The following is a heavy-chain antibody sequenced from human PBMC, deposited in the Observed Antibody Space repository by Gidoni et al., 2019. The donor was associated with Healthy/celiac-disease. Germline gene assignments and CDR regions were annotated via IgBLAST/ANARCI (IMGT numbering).Heavy chain of an antibody. CDR1: GFTFSNAW. CDR2: IKSKTDGGTT. V-gene: IGHV3-15*07. J-gene: IGHJ4*02. D-gene: IGHD5-12*01. CDR3: TTDRGYSGYDFGY. Sequence: EVQLVESGGGLVKPGGSLRLSCAASGFTFSNAWMNWVRQAPGKGLAWVGRIKSKTDGGTTDYAAPVKGRFTISRDDSKNTLYLQMNSLKTEDTAVYYCTTDRGYSGYDFGYWGQGTLVTVSS.